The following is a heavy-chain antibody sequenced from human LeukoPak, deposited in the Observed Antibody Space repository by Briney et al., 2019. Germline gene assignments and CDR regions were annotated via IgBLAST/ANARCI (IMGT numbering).Heavy chain of an antibody. CDR3: ARLRGGVQLWGD. D-gene: IGHD5-18*01. V-gene: IGHV4-39*01. Sequence: PSETLSLTCTVSGGSITSNSYSWGWIRQPPGKGLQWIVTLSHAGTNYYNPSLKSRVTMPVDRSKNQLSLKLTSVPATDTAVYYCARLRGGVQLWGDWGQGTLVTVSS. CDR2: LSHAGTN. J-gene: IGHJ4*02. CDR1: GGSITSNSYS.